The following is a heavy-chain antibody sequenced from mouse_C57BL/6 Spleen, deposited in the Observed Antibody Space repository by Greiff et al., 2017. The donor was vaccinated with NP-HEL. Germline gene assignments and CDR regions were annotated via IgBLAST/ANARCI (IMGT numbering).Heavy chain of an antibody. D-gene: IGHD1-1*01. Sequence: QVQLKQPGAELVMPGASVKLSCKASGYTFTSYWMHWVKQRPGQGLEWIGEIDPSDSYTNYNQKFKGKSTLTVDKSSSTAYMQLSSLTSEDYAVDYCARRDGSSYDYYAMDYWGQGTTVTVSS. J-gene: IGHJ4*01. CDR1: GYTFTSYW. CDR3: ARRDGSSYDYYAMDY. CDR2: IDPSDSYT. V-gene: IGHV1-69*01.